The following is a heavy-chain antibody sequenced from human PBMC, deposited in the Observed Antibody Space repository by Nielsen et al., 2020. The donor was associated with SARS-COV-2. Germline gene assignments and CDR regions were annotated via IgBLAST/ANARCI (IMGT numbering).Heavy chain of an antibody. Sequence: SETLSLTCAVYGGSFSGYYWSWIRQPPGKGLEWIGEINHSGSTNYNPSLKSRVTISVDTSKNQFSLKLSSVTAADTAVYYCARLSYSSSWYMPYCFDYWGQGTLVTVSS. J-gene: IGHJ4*02. D-gene: IGHD6-13*01. CDR2: INHSGST. CDR3: ARLSYSSSWYMPYCFDY. V-gene: IGHV4-34*01. CDR1: GGSFSGYY.